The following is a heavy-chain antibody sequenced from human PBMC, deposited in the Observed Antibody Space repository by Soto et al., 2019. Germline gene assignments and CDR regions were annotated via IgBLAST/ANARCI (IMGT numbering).Heavy chain of an antibody. Sequence: ASVKVSCKASGYSFSNYCISWVLQAPGQGLEWMGWISGYNGDTNNAQNLQGRVTMTTDASTSTAYMELRSLRSDDTAMYYCARHNLALASFDYWGQGTMVTVSS. V-gene: IGHV1-18*01. D-gene: IGHD3-3*02. CDR1: GYSFSNYC. CDR2: ISGYNGDT. CDR3: ARHNLALASFDY. J-gene: IGHJ4*02.